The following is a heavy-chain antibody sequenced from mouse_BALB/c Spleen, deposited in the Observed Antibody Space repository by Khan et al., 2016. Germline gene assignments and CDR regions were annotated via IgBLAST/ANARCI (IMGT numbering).Heavy chain of an antibody. J-gene: IGHJ3*01. CDR2: IRYSGDT. CDR1: GYSITSDYA. Sequence: EVQLQESGPGLVKSSQSLSLTCTVTGYSITSDYAWNWIRQFPGNKLEWMGYIRYSGDTSYNPTLKSRISISRDTSKNQLFLQLNSVTTEDTATYYCAVYPWFAYWGQGTLVTVSA. V-gene: IGHV3-2*02. CDR3: AVYPWFAY.